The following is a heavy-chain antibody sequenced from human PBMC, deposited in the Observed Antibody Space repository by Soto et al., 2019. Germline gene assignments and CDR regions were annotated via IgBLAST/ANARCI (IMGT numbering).Heavy chain of an antibody. V-gene: IGHV3-30*18. J-gene: IGHJ4*02. CDR2: ISYDGSNT. CDR1: GLTFRSYG. D-gene: IGHD1-26*01. CDR3: AKEGGLSGRYYISSSYYFAY. Sequence: QVQLVESVGGVVQPGRSRRLSCVASGLTFRSYGMHWVRQAPGKVLEWVAIISYDGSNTYYADAVKGRFSISRDTSKNTMSLQMSSRSAEDTSVYYCAKEGGLSGRYYISSSYYFAYWGLGSLVTVSS.